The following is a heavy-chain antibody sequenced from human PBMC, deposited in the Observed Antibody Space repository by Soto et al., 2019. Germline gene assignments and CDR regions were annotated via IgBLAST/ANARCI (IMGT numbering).Heavy chain of an antibody. D-gene: IGHD6-13*01. Sequence: PGGTLRLSCAASGFTFSSYEMNWVRQDPGKGLEWVSYISSSGSTIYYAHSVKGRFTISRDNAKNSLYLQMNSLRAEDTAVYYCARDYSSSWNNWFDHRDQGTLVTVSS. CDR1: GFTFSSYE. V-gene: IGHV3-48*03. CDR3: ARDYSSSWNNWFDH. J-gene: IGHJ5*02. CDR2: ISSSGSTI.